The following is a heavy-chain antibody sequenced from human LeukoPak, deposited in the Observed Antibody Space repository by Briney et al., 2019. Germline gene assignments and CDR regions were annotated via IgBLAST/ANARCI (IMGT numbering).Heavy chain of an antibody. CDR2: VNHSGST. CDR1: GGSFSGHY. CDR3: ARPRYGSGSLDS. V-gene: IGHV4-34*01. J-gene: IGHJ4*02. Sequence: PSETLSLTCAVYGGSFSGHYWTWIRQPPGKGLGWIGEVNHSGSTTYNPSLNNRVTISVDTSKNQFSLKLTSVTAADTAVYYCARPRYGSGSLDSWGQGTLVTVSS. D-gene: IGHD3-10*01.